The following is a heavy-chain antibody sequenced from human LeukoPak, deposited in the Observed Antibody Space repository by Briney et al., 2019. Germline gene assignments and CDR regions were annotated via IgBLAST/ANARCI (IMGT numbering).Heavy chain of an antibody. CDR1: GYTFTSYG. CDR3: ARWAGYYGMDV. J-gene: IGHJ6*02. V-gene: IGHV1-18*01. CDR2: IIAYNGNT. Sequence: RASAKDSCEASGYTFTSYGISWVRHAPGQGLECMGWIIAYNGNTNYAQKLQGRVTMTTDTSTSTAYMELRSLRSDDTAVYYCARWAGYYGMDVWGQGTTVTVSS.